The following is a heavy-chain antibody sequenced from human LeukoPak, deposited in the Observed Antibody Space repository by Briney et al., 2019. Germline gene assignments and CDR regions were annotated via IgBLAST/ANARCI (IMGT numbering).Heavy chain of an antibody. CDR2: ISGSGGRT. CDR1: GFTFSNYA. V-gene: IGHV3-23*01. D-gene: IGHD3-10*01. J-gene: IGHJ4*02. Sequence: GGSLRLSCAASGFTFSNYAMSWVRQAPGKGLEWVSAISGSGGRTYYADSVKGRFTLSRDNSKNTLYLQMNSLRAEDTAVHYCAKEYYYGSGTYYNVDYRGQGTLVTVSS. CDR3: AKEYYYGSGTYYNVDY.